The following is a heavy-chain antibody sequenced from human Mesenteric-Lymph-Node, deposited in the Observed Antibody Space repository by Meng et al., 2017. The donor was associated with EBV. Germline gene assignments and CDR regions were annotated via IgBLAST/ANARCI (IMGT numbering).Heavy chain of an antibody. CDR1: GYTYTSYG. CDR2: ISAYNGNT. CDR3: AREGDWTTFDY. V-gene: IGHV1-18*01. J-gene: IGHJ4*02. D-gene: IGHD3/OR15-3a*01. Sequence: QVQRVQPGGGVKKPGASVRVSCKASGYTYTSYGIIWVRQAPGQGLEWVGWISAYNGNTNYAQKVQGRVTMTTDTSTTTAYMELRRLRSDDTAVYYCAREGDWTTFDYWGQGTLVTVSS.